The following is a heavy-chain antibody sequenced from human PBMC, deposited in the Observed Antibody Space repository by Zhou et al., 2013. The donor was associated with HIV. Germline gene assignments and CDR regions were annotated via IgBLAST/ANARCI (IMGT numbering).Heavy chain of an antibody. Sequence: QVQVVQSGGEVKKPGASVKVSCKASGYTFSSYHITWVRQAPGQGLEWMGWISPYNGITNYAPKLQGRVTLTTDTSTSTAYMELTSLRSDDTAVYYCAREFRVPAPLGGYYSYMDVWGKGTTVIVSS. CDR3: AREFRVPAPLGGYYSYMDV. J-gene: IGHJ6*03. D-gene: IGHD2-2*01. CDR2: ISPYNGIT. V-gene: IGHV1-18*01. CDR1: GYTFSSYH.